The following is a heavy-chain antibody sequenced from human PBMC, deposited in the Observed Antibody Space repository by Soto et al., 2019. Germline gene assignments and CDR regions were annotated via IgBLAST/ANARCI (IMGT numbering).Heavy chain of an antibody. CDR1: GYTFTSYG. J-gene: IGHJ5*02. V-gene: IGHV1-18*01. Sequence: ASVKVSCKASGYTFTSYGISWVRQAPGQGLEWMGWISAYNGNTNYAQKLQGRVTMTTDTSTSTAYMELRSLRSDDTAVYYCARVWCSRSCPASNWFGPWGQGTLVTVSS. CDR2: ISAYNGNT. D-gene: IGHD6-13*01. CDR3: ARVWCSRSCPASNWFGP.